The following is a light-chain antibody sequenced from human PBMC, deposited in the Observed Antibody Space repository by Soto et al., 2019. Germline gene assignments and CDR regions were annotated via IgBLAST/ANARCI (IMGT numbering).Light chain of an antibody. CDR2: SAS. V-gene: IGKV1-39*01. CDR3: QQSYSTPPN. Sequence: IPMTQSPSSLSASVGDRVTPTCRTSRAINNYVNWYQHHPGRVPKLLISSASILQAGVPSRFSAGGSGTHFALTISNLQPEDVATYYCQQSYSTPPNFGQGTKLEI. J-gene: IGKJ2*01. CDR1: RAINNY.